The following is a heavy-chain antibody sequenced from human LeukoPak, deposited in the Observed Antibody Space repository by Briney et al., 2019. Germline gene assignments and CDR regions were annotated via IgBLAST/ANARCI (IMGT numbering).Heavy chain of an antibody. J-gene: IGHJ4*02. V-gene: IGHV3-23*01. CDR3: ARHAWFGELSPDY. Sequence: GGTLRLSCAASGFTFSSYGMSWVRQAPGKGLEWVSAISGSGGSTYYADSVKGRFTISSDNSKNTLYLQMNSLRAEDTAVYYCARHAWFGELSPDYWGQGTLVTVSS. CDR2: ISGSGGST. D-gene: IGHD3-10*01. CDR1: GFTFSSYG.